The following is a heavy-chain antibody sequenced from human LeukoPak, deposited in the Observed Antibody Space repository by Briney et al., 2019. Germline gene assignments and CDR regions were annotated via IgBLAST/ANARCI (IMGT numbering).Heavy chain of an antibody. CDR1: GFTFSNAW. D-gene: IGHD5-12*01. CDR3: TTDPYRIVATFGY. J-gene: IGHJ4*02. V-gene: IGHV3-15*01. Sequence: GGSLRLSCAASGFTFSNAWMSWVRQAPGKGLEWVCRIKTKTEGGTTDYAAPVKGRFIISRDDSKNMLYLQMNSLKTEDTAVFYCTTDPYRIVATFGYWGQGTLVTVSS. CDR2: IKTKTEGGTT.